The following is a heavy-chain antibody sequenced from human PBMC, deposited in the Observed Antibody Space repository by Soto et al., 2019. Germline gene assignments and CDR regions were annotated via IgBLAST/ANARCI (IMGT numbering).Heavy chain of an antibody. Sequence: RASVKVSCKVSGYTLTELSMHWVRQAPGKGLEWMGGFDPEDGETIYAQKFQGRVTMTEDTSTDTAYMELSSLRSEDTAVYYCATGTPQGSPSYSNGWRTFDYWGQGTLVTFSS. CDR3: ATGTPQGSPSYSNGWRTFDY. J-gene: IGHJ4*02. CDR2: FDPEDGET. V-gene: IGHV1-24*01. D-gene: IGHD6-19*01. CDR1: GYTLTELS.